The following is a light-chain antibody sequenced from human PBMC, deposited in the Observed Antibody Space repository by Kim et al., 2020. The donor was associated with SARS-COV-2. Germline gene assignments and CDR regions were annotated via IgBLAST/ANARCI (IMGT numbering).Light chain of an antibody. V-gene: IGKV3-20*01. Sequence: LSPGERATLSGRASQSVNSNYFAWYQHQPGQAPRLLIYASSSRATGIPDRFRGSGSGKDFTLTISRLEPEDFVVYYCHQYGNSPWTFGQGTKLEIK. CDR2: ASS. J-gene: IGKJ2*01. CDR3: HQYGNSPWT. CDR1: QSVNSNY.